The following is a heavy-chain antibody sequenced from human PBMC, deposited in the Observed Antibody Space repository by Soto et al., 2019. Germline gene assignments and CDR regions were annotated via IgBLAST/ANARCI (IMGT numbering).Heavy chain of an antibody. V-gene: IGHV2-5*02. D-gene: IGHD3-22*01. Sequence: QITLKESGPTLVKPTQTLTLTCTFSGFSLSTSGVGVGWFRQPPGKALEWLALIYWDDDKAYSPSLKIRLTMTKDTSKNQVVLTMTNMDPVDTATYYCAHSLIGYYYDSSGSNWFDPWGQGTLVTVSS. CDR2: IYWDDDK. CDR1: GFSLSTSGVG. J-gene: IGHJ5*02. CDR3: AHSLIGYYYDSSGSNWFDP.